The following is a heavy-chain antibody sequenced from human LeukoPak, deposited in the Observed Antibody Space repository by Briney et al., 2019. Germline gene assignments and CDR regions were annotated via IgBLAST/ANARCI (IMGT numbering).Heavy chain of an antibody. J-gene: IGHJ3*02. CDR2: IIPIFGTS. CDR3: AGLITGDGAFDI. D-gene: IGHD7-27*01. Sequence: SVKVSCKASGGTFSSYAISWVRQAPGQGLEWMGGIIPIFGTSNYAQKFQGRVTITTDESTSTAYMELSSLRSEDTAVYYCAGLITGDGAFDIWGQGTMVTVSS. V-gene: IGHV1-69*05. CDR1: GGTFSSYA.